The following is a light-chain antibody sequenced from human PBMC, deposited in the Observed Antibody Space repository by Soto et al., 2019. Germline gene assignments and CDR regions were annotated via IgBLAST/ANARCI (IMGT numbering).Light chain of an antibody. J-gene: IGKJ1*01. Sequence: EIVLTQSPGALSLSPGERATLSCRTSQSVSTNYLAWCQEKPGQAPRLLIYGASSRATGIPDRFNGSGSGTDFTPTISRLEPEDFAVYYCQHYGSSPPTWTFGQGTKVEIK. V-gene: IGKV3-20*01. CDR2: GAS. CDR3: QHYGSSPPTWT. CDR1: QSVSTNY.